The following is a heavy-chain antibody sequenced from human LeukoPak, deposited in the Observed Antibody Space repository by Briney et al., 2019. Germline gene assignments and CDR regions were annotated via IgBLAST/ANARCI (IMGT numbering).Heavy chain of an antibody. D-gene: IGHD3-22*01. Sequence: GASVKVSCKASGYTFTGYYMHWVRQAPGQGLEWMGWINPNSGGTNYAQKFQGRVTMTRDTSISTAYMELSRLRSDDTAVYYCARVGYYYDSSGYLLALATHLATNWFDPWGQGTLVTVSS. CDR2: INPNSGGT. CDR3: ARVGYYYDSSGYLLALATHLATNWFDP. J-gene: IGHJ5*02. CDR1: GYTFTGYY. V-gene: IGHV1-2*02.